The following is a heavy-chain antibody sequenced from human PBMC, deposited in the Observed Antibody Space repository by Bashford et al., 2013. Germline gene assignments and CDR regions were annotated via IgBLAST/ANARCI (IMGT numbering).Heavy chain of an antibody. Sequence: GSLRLSCAASGLTFSNYAMSWVRQAPGKGLEWVSALSGSGGSTYYADSVKGRFTISRDNSKNTLYLQMNRLKAEDTAFYYCARDGLGHPGHVYWYFDLWGRGTLVTVSS. J-gene: IGHJ2*01. D-gene: IGHD2-8*02. CDR3: ARDGLGHPGHVYWYFDL. CDR1: GLTFSNYA. CDR2: LSGSGGST. V-gene: IGHV3-23*01.